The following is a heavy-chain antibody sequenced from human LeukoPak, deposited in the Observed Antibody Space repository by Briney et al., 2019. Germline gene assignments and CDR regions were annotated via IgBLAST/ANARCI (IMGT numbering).Heavy chain of an antibody. CDR3: AREQLHCSGGSCYFYFWDY. J-gene: IGHJ4*02. CDR2: IYYSGST. Sequence: PSETLSLTCTVSGGSINSYYWSWIRQPPGKGLEWIGYIYYSGSTNYNPSLKSRVTISVDTSKNQFSLKLSSVTAADTAVYYCAREQLHCSGGSCYFYFWDYWGQGTLVIVSS. D-gene: IGHD2-15*01. CDR1: GGSINSYY. V-gene: IGHV4-59*12.